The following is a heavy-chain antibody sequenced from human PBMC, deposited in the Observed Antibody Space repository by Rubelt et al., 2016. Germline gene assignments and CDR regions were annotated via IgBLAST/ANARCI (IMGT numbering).Heavy chain of an antibody. CDR3: AKDAGREQWPLHFDY. CDR1: GFTFSNFA. V-gene: IGHV3-23*01. D-gene: IGHD6-19*01. J-gene: IGHJ4*02. CDR2: ISGSGGST. Sequence: GVLVQPGGSLRLSCAASGFTFSNFAMTWVRQAPGRGLEWVSSISGSGGSTYYADFARGRFTISRDNSKNTLYLQMNSLRVEDTAIYYCAKDAGREQWPLHFDYWGQGTLVTVSS.